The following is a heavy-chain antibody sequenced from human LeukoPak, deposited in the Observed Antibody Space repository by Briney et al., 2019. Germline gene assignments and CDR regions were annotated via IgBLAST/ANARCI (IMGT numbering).Heavy chain of an antibody. Sequence: GGSLRLSCAASGFTFSSYSMNWVRQAPEKGLEWVSSISSSSSYIYYADSVKGRFTISRDNAKNSLYLQMNSLRAEDTAVYYCARVGGLVINYWGQGTLVTVSS. CDR1: GFTFSSYS. CDR3: ARVGGLVINY. J-gene: IGHJ4*02. CDR2: ISSSSSYI. D-gene: IGHD3/OR15-3a*01. V-gene: IGHV3-21*01.